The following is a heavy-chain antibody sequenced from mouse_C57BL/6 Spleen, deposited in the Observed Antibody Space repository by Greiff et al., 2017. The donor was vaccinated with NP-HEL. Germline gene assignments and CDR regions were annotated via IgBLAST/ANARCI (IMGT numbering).Heavy chain of an antibody. CDR2: IYPGSGNT. Sequence: QVQLQQSGAELVRPGASVKLSCKASGYTFTDYSINWVKQRPGQGLEWIARIYPGSGNTYYNEKFKGKATLTADKSSSTAYMQLSSLTSECSAVDFCASYYSAWFAYWGQGTLVTVSA. V-gene: IGHV1-76*01. CDR3: ASYYSAWFAY. CDR1: GYTFTDYS. D-gene: IGHD2-12*01. J-gene: IGHJ3*01.